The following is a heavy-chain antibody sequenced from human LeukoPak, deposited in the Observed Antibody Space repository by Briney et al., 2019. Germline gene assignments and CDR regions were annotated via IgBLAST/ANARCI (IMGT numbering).Heavy chain of an antibody. CDR3: AREVGWYYYDSSGYYWDY. CDR2: ISSSSSYI. V-gene: IGHV3-21*01. J-gene: IGHJ4*02. D-gene: IGHD3-22*01. CDR1: GFTFSSYS. Sequence: TGGSLRLSCAASGFTFSSYSMNWVRQAPGKGLEWVSSISSSSSYIYYADSVKGRFTISRDNAKNSLYLQMNSLRAEDTAVYYCAREVGWYYYDSSGYYWDYWGQGTLVTVSS.